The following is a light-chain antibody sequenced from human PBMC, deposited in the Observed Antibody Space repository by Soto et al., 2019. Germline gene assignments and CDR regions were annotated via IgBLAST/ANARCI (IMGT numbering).Light chain of an antibody. Sequence: DIQMTQTPPSLSASIGDRVTITCRATQGISRYLAWYQQKPGQVPKLLIYAASTLQSGVPSRFSGSGSGTDFTLTISSLQPEDVATYYCQQYNNWPPWTFGQGTKVEIK. CDR2: AAS. CDR1: QGISRY. V-gene: IGKV1-27*01. J-gene: IGKJ1*01. CDR3: QQYNNWPPWT.